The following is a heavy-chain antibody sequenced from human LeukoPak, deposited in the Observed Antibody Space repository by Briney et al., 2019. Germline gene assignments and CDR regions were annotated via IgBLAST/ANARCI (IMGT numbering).Heavy chain of an antibody. CDR3: ARDSRDRFGDFGVVIIGVEDYYYYGMDV. V-gene: IGHV1-18*01. Sequence: ASVKVSCKASGYTFTSYGTSWVRQAPGQGLEWMGWISAYNGNTNYAQKLQGRVTMTTDTSTSTACMELRSLRSDDTAVYYCARDSRDRFGDFGVVIIGVEDYYYYGMDVWGQGTTVTVSS. CDR1: GYTFTSYG. J-gene: IGHJ6*02. CDR2: ISAYNGNT. D-gene: IGHD3-3*01.